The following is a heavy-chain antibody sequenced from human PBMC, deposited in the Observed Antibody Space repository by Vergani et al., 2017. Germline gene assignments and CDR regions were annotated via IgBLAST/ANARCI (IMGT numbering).Heavy chain of an antibody. CDR1: GFTFSSYA. CDR2: ISYDGSNK. CDR3: LVVTAKTVDY. J-gene: IGHJ4*02. D-gene: IGHD2-21*02. V-gene: IGHV3-30*07. Sequence: QVQLVESGGGVVQPGRSLRLSCAASGFTFSSYAMHWVRQAPGKGLEWVAVISYDGSNKYYADSVKGRFTISRDNAKNSLYLQMNSLRAEDTAVYYCLVVTAKTVDYWGQGTLVTVSS.